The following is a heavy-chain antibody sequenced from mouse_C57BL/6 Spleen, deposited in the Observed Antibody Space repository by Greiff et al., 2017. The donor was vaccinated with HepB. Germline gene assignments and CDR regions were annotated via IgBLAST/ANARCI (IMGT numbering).Heavy chain of an antibody. J-gene: IGHJ2*01. CDR1: GYTFTSYW. Sequence: VQLQQPGAELVKPGASVKMSCKASGYTFTSYWITWVKQRPGQGLEWIGDIYPGSGSTNYNEKFKSKATLTVDTSSSTAYMQLSSLTSEDSAVYYCARVTTAVATNYFDYWGQGTTLTVSS. V-gene: IGHV1-55*01. D-gene: IGHD1-1*01. CDR2: IYPGSGST. CDR3: ARVTTAVATNYFDY.